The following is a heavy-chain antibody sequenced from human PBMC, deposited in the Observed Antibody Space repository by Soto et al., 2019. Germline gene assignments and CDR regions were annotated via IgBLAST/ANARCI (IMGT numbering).Heavy chain of an antibody. J-gene: IGHJ4*02. CDR3: ARRYGSCFDY. Sequence: QVQLQESGPGLVKPSETLSLTCTVSGGSISSYYWSWIRQPPGKGLEWIGYIYYSGSTNYNPPLKSRVTTSVDTSKNQFSLNLSSVTAAYRAGYCCARRYGSCFDYWGQGTLVTVSS. V-gene: IGHV4-59*08. CDR1: GGSISSYY. D-gene: IGHD5-18*01. CDR2: IYYSGST.